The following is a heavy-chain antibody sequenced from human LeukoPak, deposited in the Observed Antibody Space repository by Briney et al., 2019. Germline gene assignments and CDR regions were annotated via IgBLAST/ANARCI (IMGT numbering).Heavy chain of an antibody. D-gene: IGHD6-25*01. CDR2: INGNGGGT. V-gene: IGHV3-64D*06. CDR1: GXIFSNHA. CDR3: FSGLGARGY. Sequence: GGSLRLSCSASGXIFSNHAMHWVRQAPGKGLEYVSAINGNGGGTYNADSVKGSFTISRDDSKNTAYLQMTSLRDDDTAIYYCFSGLGARGYWGQGTLVTVSS. J-gene: IGHJ4*02.